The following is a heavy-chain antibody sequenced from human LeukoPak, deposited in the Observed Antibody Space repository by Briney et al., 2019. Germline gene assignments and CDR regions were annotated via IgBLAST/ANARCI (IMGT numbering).Heavy chain of an antibody. V-gene: IGHV3-23*01. CDR1: GFTFSSYE. J-gene: IGHJ4*02. CDR2: ISGSGGST. Sequence: PGGSLRLSCAASGFTFSSYEMNWVRQAPGKGLEWVSAISGSGGSTYYADSVKGRFTISRDNSKNTLYLQMNSLRAEDTAVYYCAKDLSPSSGWYRTKVDYWGQGTLVTVSS. D-gene: IGHD6-19*01. CDR3: AKDLSPSSGWYRTKVDY.